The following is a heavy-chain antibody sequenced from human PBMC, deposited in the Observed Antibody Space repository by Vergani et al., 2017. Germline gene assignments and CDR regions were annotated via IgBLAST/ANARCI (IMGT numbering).Heavy chain of an antibody. J-gene: IGHJ4*02. Sequence: QVQLQESGPGLVKPSETLSLTCTVSGGSISSYYWSWIRQPPGKGLEWIGYIYYSGSTNYNPSLKSRVTISVDTSKNQFSLKLSSVTAADTAVYYFARGGDILTGYYPTLLDYWGQGTLVTVSS. CDR3: ARGGDILTGYYPTLLDY. CDR2: IYYSGST. V-gene: IGHV4-59*01. D-gene: IGHD3-9*01. CDR1: GGSISSYY.